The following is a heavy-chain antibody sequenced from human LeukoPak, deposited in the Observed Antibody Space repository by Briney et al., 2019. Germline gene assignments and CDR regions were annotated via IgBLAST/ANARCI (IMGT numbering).Heavy chain of an antibody. CDR2: ISYDGSNK. V-gene: IGHV3-30*18. J-gene: IGHJ4*02. CDR1: GFTFSSYG. Sequence: GRSLRLSCAASGFTFSSYGMHWVRQAPGKGLEWVAVISYDGSNKYYADSVKGRFTISRDNSKNTLYLQMNSLRAEDTAVYYCAKGRVPLDYWGQGTLVTVSS. CDR3: AKGRVPLDY.